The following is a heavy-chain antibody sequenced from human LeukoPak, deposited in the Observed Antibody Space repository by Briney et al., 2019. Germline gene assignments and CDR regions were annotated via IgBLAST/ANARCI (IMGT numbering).Heavy chain of an antibody. CDR2: IYYSGSS. J-gene: IGHJ5*02. V-gene: IGHV4-39*07. D-gene: IGHD2-2*01. CDR3: ARESDRYCSSTSCPNWYDP. Sequence: SETLSLTCTVSGGSISSSSYYWGWIRQPPGKGLEWIGTIYYSGSSYYNPSLKSRVTISVDTSKNQFSLKLSSVTAADTAEYYCARESDRYCSSTSCPNWYDPWGQGTLVTVSS. CDR1: GGSISSSSYY.